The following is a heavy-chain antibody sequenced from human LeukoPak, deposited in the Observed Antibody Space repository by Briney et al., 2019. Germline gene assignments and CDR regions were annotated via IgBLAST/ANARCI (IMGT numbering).Heavy chain of an antibody. V-gene: IGHV1-69*04. CDR1: GGTFSSYA. Sequence: GASVKVSCKASGGTFSSYAISWVRQAPGQGLEWMGRVIPILGIANYAQKFHGRVTITADKSTSTAYMELSSLRSEDTAVYYCARDRIVVVVAATLPMGYWGQGTLVTVSS. J-gene: IGHJ4*02. D-gene: IGHD2-15*01. CDR3: ARDRIVVVVAATLPMGY. CDR2: VIPILGIA.